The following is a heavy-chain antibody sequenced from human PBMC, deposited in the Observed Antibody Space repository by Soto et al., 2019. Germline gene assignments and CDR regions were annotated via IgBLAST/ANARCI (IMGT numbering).Heavy chain of an antibody. CDR1: GGSIGTYY. V-gene: IGHV4-59*08. Sequence: QVQLQESGPGLVKPSETLSLTCTVSGGSIGTYYWSWIRLPPGKGLEWIGYIYYRGNTDYNPSLKSRVTISLDTPKNQFSLKLSSVTAADTAVYYCARHPGYYDILTGYTTYFFDYWGQGILVTVSS. CDR2: IYYRGNT. CDR3: ARHPGYYDILTGYTTYFFDY. D-gene: IGHD3-9*01. J-gene: IGHJ4*02.